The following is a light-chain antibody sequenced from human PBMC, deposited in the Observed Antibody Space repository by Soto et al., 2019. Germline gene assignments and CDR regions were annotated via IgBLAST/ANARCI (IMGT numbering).Light chain of an antibody. CDR3: CSYAGTYWV. Sequence: QSALTQPRSVSGSPGQSVTISCTGTSNDVGGYNYVSWFQQHPGKVPKLMVYDVSYRPSGVPDRFSCSKSGNTASLPIPGLRAGDEGAYYCCSYAGTYWVFGGGTKLTVL. CDR2: DVS. CDR1: SNDVGGYNY. J-gene: IGLJ3*02. V-gene: IGLV2-11*01.